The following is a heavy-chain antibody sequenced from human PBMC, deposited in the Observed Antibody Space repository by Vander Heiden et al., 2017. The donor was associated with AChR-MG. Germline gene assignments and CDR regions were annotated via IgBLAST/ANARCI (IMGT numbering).Heavy chain of an antibody. CDR1: GGNFSSYA. J-gene: IGHJ6*02. D-gene: IGHD3-10*01. CDR2: IIPILGIA. Sequence: QVQLLQSGADVKKPGSSVKVSCKASGGNFSSYAISWVRQAPGQGLEWMGRIIPILGIANYAQKFQGRVTITADKSTSTAYMELSSLRSEDTAVYYCARGSGSYYNYYYYGMDVWGQGTTVTVSS. V-gene: IGHV1-69*04. CDR3: ARGSGSYYNYYYYGMDV.